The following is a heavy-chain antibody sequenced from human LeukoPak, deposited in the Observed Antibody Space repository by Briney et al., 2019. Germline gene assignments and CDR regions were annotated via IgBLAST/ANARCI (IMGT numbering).Heavy chain of an antibody. CDR2: ISGSGGTT. CDR1: GLTFSTYA. V-gene: IGHV3-23*01. CDR3: ARGPATRVYYFDY. D-gene: IGHD1-26*01. J-gene: IGHJ4*02. Sequence: GGSLRLSCAASGLTFSTYAMNWVRQAPGKGLEWVSLISGSGGTTYYADSVKGRFIISRDNAKNSLYLQMNNLRAEDTAVYYCARGPATRVYYFDYWGQGTLVTVSS.